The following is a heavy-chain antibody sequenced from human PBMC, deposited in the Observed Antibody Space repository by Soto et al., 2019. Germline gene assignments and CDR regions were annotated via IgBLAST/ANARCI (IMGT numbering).Heavy chain of an antibody. D-gene: IGHD3-16*02. Sequence: QVQLQQWSAGLLKPSETLSLTCAVYGGSFSGYYWSWIRQPPGKGLEWIGEINHSGSTNYNPSLKSRVTISVDTSKNQFSLKLSSVTAADTAVYYCARGRYYDYIWGSYRAFDYWGQGTLVTVSS. J-gene: IGHJ4*02. CDR2: INHSGST. CDR3: ARGRYYDYIWGSYRAFDY. V-gene: IGHV4-34*01. CDR1: GGSFSGYY.